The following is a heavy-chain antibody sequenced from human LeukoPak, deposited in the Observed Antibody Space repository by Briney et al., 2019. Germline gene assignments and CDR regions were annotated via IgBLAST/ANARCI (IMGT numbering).Heavy chain of an antibody. CDR3: ATVGEEYGDLYYFDN. V-gene: IGHV3-30*02. Sequence: GGSLRLSCASSEFPFRKYAMHWVRQAPGKGLEWVAFIRFDGSNKNYADSVKGRFTISGDNSKKTLFLQMKSLRREDTAVYYCATVGEEYGDLYYFDNWGQGTLVIVST. CDR1: EFPFRKYA. CDR2: IRFDGSNK. D-gene: IGHD4-17*01. J-gene: IGHJ4*02.